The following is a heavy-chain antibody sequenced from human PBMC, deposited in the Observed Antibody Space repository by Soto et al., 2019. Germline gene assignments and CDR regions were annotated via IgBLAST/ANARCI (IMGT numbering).Heavy chain of an antibody. V-gene: IGHV4-59*01. J-gene: IGHJ3*02. Sequence: PSETLSLTCTVSGGSISSYYWSWIRQPPGKGLEWIGYIYYSGSTNYNPSLKSRVTISVDTSKNQFSLKLSSVTAADTAVYYCAREVARGAGNDAFDIWAQGTMGAVS. CDR3: AREVARGAGNDAFDI. CDR1: GGSISSYY. D-gene: IGHD5-12*01. CDR2: IYYSGST.